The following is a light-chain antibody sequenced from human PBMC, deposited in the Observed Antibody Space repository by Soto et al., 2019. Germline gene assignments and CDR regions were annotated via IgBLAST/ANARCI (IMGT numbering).Light chain of an antibody. Sequence: EIVLTQSPGTLSLSPGERATLSCRASQSVSSSYLGWYQQHPGQAPRLLIYGASSRATGIPDRFSGSGSGPDFTLTISRLEPEDFAVYYCQQYGSSSALTFGGGTKVEIK. CDR2: GAS. CDR3: QQYGSSSALT. J-gene: IGKJ4*01. V-gene: IGKV3-20*01. CDR1: QSVSSSY.